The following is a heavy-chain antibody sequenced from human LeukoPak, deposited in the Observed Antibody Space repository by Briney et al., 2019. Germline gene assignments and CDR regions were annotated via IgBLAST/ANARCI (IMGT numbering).Heavy chain of an antibody. CDR2: IYYSGST. J-gene: IGHJ3*02. D-gene: IGHD2-8*02. V-gene: IGHV4-59*01. CDR3: ARTQDTGGAFDI. Sequence: SETLSLTCTVSGGSISSYYWSWIRQPPGKGLEWIGYIYYSGSTNYNPSLKSRVTISVDTSKNQFSLKLSSVTAADTAVYYCARTQDTGGAFDIWGQRTMVTVSS. CDR1: GGSISSYY.